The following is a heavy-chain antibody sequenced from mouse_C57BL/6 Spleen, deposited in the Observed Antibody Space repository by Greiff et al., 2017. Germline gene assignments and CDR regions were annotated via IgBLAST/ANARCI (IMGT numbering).Heavy chain of an antibody. V-gene: IGHV1-50*01. D-gene: IGHD2-1*01. CDR3: ARSELLGYYFDY. Sequence: QVQLQQPGAELVKPGASVKLSCKASGYTFTSYWMQWVKQRPGQGLEWIGEIDPSDSYPTYNQKFKGKATLTVDPSSITAYMQRSSLTSEDSAVYYCARSELLGYYFDYWGQGTTRTVSS. CDR1: GYTFTSYW. J-gene: IGHJ2*01. CDR2: IDPSDSYP.